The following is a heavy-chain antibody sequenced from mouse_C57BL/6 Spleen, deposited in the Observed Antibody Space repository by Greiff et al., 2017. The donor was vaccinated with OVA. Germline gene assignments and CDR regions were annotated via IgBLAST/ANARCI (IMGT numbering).Heavy chain of an antibody. Sequence: EVQGVESGGDLVKPGGSLKLSCAASGFTFSSYGMSWVRQTPDKRLEWVATISSGGSYTYYPDSVKGRFTISRDNAENTLYLQMSSLKSEDTAMYYCARIDDGTSFAYWGQGTLVTVSA. V-gene: IGHV5-6*01. D-gene: IGHD2-3*01. CDR2: ISSGGSYT. J-gene: IGHJ3*01. CDR3: ARIDDGTSFAY. CDR1: GFTFSSYG.